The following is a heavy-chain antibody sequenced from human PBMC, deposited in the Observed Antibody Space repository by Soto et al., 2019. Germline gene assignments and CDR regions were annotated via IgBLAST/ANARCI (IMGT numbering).Heavy chain of an antibody. Sequence: EVQLVESGGGLVKPGGSLRLSCAASSFTFSNAWMHWVRQAPGKGLEWVGGIKSISDGGKTDYAAPVLGRFVISRDDTITTLYLQMNSPEIEDTAVYYCTTDFPYYGSGSHYLWGQGTLVTVSS. V-gene: IGHV3-15*07. CDR2: IKSISDGGKT. D-gene: IGHD3-10*01. CDR1: SFTFSNAW. J-gene: IGHJ4*02. CDR3: TTDFPYYGSGSHYL.